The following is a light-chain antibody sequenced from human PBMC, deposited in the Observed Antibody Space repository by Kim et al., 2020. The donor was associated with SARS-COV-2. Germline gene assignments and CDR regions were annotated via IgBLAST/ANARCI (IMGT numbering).Light chain of an antibody. CDR3: QAWDSSTVV. V-gene: IGLV3-1*01. J-gene: IGLJ2*01. CDR2: QDS. CDR1: KVGDKY. Sequence: VSPGQTASITCSGDKVGDKYACWYQQKPGQSPVLVIYQDSKRPSGIPERFSGSNSGNTATLTISGTKAMDEADYYCQAWDSSTVVFGGGTKLTVL.